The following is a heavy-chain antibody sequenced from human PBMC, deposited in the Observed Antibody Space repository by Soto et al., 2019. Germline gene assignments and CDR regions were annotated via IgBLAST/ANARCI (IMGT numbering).Heavy chain of an antibody. J-gene: IGHJ4*02. CDR1: GYTLTELS. Sequence: ASVKVSCKVSGYTLTELSMHWVRRAPGQGLEWMGGFDPEDGETIYAQKFQGRVTMTEDTSTDTAYMELSSLRSDDTAVYYCARMIVGAFLTPDYWGQGTLVTVSS. D-gene: IGHD1-26*01. V-gene: IGHV1-24*01. CDR3: ARMIVGAFLTPDY. CDR2: FDPEDGET.